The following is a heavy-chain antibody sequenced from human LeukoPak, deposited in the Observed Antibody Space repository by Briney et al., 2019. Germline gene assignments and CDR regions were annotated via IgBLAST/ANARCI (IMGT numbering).Heavy chain of an antibody. V-gene: IGHV3-7*03. J-gene: IGHJ4*02. Sequence: GGSLRLSCAASGFTFSSYAMTWVRQAPGKGLEWVANINQDGSDTYSVDSVRGRFTISRDNAKSSLSLEMNSLRVEDTAVYYCATSGYSGYGIDYWGQGTLVAVSS. CDR2: INQDGSDT. CDR3: ATSGYSGYGIDY. D-gene: IGHD5-12*01. CDR1: GFTFSSYA.